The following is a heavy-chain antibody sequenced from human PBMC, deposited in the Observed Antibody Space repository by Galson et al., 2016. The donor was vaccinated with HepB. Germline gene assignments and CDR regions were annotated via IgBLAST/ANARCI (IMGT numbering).Heavy chain of an antibody. J-gene: IGHJ6*02. V-gene: IGHV1-18*01. Sequence: SVKVSCKASGYSFISYGISWVRQARGQGLEWMGWISTYNGNTNYEQKFKGRVTLTADISTSTAQMEVRSLRSDDTAVYYCARDGTLSGSYYHFYGMDVWGQGTPVTVSS. D-gene: IGHD1-26*01. CDR2: ISTYNGNT. CDR1: GYSFISYG. CDR3: ARDGTLSGSYYHFYGMDV.